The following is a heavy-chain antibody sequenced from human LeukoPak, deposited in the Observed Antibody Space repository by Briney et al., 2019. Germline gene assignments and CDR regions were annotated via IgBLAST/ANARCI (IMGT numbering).Heavy chain of an antibody. CDR2: IIPIFGTA. J-gene: IGHJ6*02. D-gene: IGHD3-22*01. CDR3: ARISYYDSSGYYGRYGMDV. V-gene: IGHV1-69*13. CDR1: GGTFSSYA. Sequence: ASVKVSCTASGGTFSSYAISWVRQAPGQGLEWMGGIIPIFGTANYAQKFQGRVTITADESTSTAYMELSSLRSEDTAVYYCARISYYDSSGYYGRYGMDVWGQGTTVTVSS.